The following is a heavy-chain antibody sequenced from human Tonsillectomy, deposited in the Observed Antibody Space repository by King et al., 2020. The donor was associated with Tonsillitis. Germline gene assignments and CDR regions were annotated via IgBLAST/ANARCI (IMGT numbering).Heavy chain of an antibody. D-gene: IGHD1-26*01. J-gene: IGHJ4*02. Sequence: QVQLVESGGGVVQPGRSLRLSCAASGFTFNSYAIHWFRQAPGKGLEWVAVISYDGSNKYYADSVKGRFTISSDNSKNTLYLQMNSLRSEDTAVYYCARGELLRLYYFDYWGQGTLVTVSS. CDR3: ARGELLRLYYFDY. CDR2: ISYDGSNK. V-gene: IGHV3-30*01. CDR1: GFTFNSYA.